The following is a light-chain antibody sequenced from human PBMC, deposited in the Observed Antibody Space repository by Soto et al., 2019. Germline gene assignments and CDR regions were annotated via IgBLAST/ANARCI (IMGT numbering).Light chain of an antibody. Sequence: QSVLTQPASVSGSPGQSITISCTGTSSDVGGYNYVSWYQQHPGKAPELMIYEVSNRPSGVSNRFSGSKSGNTASLTISGLQAEDEADYYCSSYTGSSTPYVFGTGTKLTVL. V-gene: IGLV2-14*01. J-gene: IGLJ1*01. CDR3: SSYTGSSTPYV. CDR2: EVS. CDR1: SSDVGGYNY.